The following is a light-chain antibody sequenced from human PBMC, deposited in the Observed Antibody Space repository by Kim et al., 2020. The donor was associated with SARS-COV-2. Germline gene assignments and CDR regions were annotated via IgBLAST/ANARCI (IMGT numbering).Light chain of an antibody. CDR3: QQYKKWPLT. Sequence: EIVMTQSPATLSVSPGERATLSCRASESVSSLLAWYQQKVGQAPRLLIYDASTTATAIPARFSGSGSGTEFTLTISSLQSEDFTVYYCQQYKKWPLTFGGGTKVEIK. CDR2: DAS. CDR1: ESVSSL. V-gene: IGKV3-15*01. J-gene: IGKJ4*02.